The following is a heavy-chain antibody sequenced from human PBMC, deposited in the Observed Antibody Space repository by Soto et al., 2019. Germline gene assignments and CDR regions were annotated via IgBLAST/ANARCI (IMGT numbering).Heavy chain of an antibody. V-gene: IGHV4-59*08. CDR1: GGSSSSYY. CDR3: ARQDGYYYYMDV. Sequence: QVQLQESGPGLVKPSETLSLTCKLSGGSSSSYYWSWIRQPPGEALEWIGYVFYTGSTNYNPSLKSRVLISVDTSKNQFSLELRSVTAADTALYYCARQDGYYYYMDVWGKGTTVTVSS. CDR2: VFYTGST. J-gene: IGHJ6*03.